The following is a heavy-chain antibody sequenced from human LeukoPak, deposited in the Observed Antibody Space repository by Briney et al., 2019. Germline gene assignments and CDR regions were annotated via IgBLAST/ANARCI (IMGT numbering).Heavy chain of an antibody. Sequence: SQTLSLTCTVSGGSISSGDYYWSWIRQPPGKGLERIGYIYYSGSTYYNPSLKSRVTISLDTSKNQFSLNLSSVTAADTAVYYCARTSTYYDFWSGYRDFDYWGQGTLVTVSS. J-gene: IGHJ4*02. CDR3: ARTSTYYDFWSGYRDFDY. V-gene: IGHV4-30-4*08. D-gene: IGHD3-3*01. CDR2: IYYSGST. CDR1: GGSISSGDYY.